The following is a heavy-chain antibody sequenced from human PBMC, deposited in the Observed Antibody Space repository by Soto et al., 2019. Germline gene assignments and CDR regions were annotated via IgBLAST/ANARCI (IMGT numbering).Heavy chain of an antibody. D-gene: IGHD3-3*01. CDR1: GYTFTSYD. Sequence: ASVKVSCKASGYTFTSYDINWVRQATGQGLEWMGWMNPNSGNTGYAQKFQGRATMTRNTSISTAYMELSSLRSEDTAVYYCARVLTIFGVVHAFDIWGQGTMVTVSS. CDR2: MNPNSGNT. CDR3: ARVLTIFGVVHAFDI. V-gene: IGHV1-8*01. J-gene: IGHJ3*02.